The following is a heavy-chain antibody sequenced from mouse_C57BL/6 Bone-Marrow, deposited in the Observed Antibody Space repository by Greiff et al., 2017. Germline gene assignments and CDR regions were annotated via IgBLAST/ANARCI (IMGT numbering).Heavy chain of an antibody. CDR3: ARWRLRRRDYYAMDY. CDR1: GYTFTSYG. V-gene: IGHV1-81*01. Sequence: QVQLKESGAELARPGASVKLSCKASGYTFTSYGISWVKQRTGQGLEWIGEIYPRSGNTYYNEKFKGKATLTADKSSSTAYMELRSLTSEDSAVYFCARWRLRRRDYYAMDYGGQGTSVTVSS. CDR2: IYPRSGNT. D-gene: IGHD2-4*01. J-gene: IGHJ4*01.